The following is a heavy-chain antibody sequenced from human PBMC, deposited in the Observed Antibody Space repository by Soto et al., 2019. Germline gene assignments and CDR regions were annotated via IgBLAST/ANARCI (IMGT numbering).Heavy chain of an antibody. J-gene: IGHJ4*02. V-gene: IGHV4-39*01. CDR1: GGSISSSSYY. CDR2: IYYSGST. Sequence: QLQLQESGPGLVKPSETLSLTCTVSGGSISSSSYYWGWIRQPPGKGLEWIGSIYYSGSTYYNPSLKSRVPISVDTSKNQFSLKLSSVTAADTAVYYCARLTRITIFGVVSYSDYWGQGTLVTVSS. D-gene: IGHD3-3*01. CDR3: ARLTRITIFGVVSYSDY.